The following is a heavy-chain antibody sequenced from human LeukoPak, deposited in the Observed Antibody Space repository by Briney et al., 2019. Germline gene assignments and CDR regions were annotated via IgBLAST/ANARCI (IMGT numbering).Heavy chain of an antibody. CDR1: GYIFTGYY. CDR3: ARQRDSNWFDP. Sequence: GASVKVSCKASGYIFTGYYIHWVRQAPGQGLEWMGIINPSAGSTTYAQNFQGRVTMTRDTSTNTVYMELSSLRSEDTAVYYCARQRDSNWFDPWGQGTLATVSS. CDR2: INPSAGST. V-gene: IGHV1-46*01. D-gene: IGHD4-11*01. J-gene: IGHJ5*02.